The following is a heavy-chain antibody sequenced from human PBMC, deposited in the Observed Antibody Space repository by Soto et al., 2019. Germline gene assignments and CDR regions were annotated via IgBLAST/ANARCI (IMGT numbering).Heavy chain of an antibody. CDR2: IYYSGST. CDR1: GGSISSGGYY. CDR3: ARDVGTGYCSGGSCYSSYFDY. Sequence: QVQLQESGPGLVKPSQTLSLTCTVSGGSISSGGYYWSWIRQHPGKGLEWIGYIYYSGSTYYNPSLKSRVTISVDTSKNQFALKLSSVTAADTAVYYCARDVGTGYCSGGSCYSSYFDYWGQGTLVTVSS. D-gene: IGHD2-15*01. V-gene: IGHV4-31*03. J-gene: IGHJ4*02.